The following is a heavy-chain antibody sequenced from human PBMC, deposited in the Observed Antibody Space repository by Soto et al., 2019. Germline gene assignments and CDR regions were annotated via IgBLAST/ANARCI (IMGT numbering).Heavy chain of an antibody. CDR2: INAGNGNT. D-gene: IGHD1-7*01. Sequence: GASVKVSCKASGYTFTSYAMHWVRQAPGQRLEWMGWINAGNGNTKYSQKFQGRVTITRDTSASTAYMELSSLRSEDTAVYYCARLFTELGYYGMDAWGQGTTVTVSS. V-gene: IGHV1-3*01. CDR1: GYTFTSYA. CDR3: ARLFTELGYYGMDA. J-gene: IGHJ6*02.